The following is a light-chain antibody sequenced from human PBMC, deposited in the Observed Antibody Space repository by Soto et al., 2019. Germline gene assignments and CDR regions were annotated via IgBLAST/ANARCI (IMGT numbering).Light chain of an antibody. CDR3: QQYGSSGT. V-gene: IGKV3-20*01. Sequence: EIVLTRSPGTLSLSPVEIATLSVMASQSVSNNYLAWYQQKPGQAPRLLIYGASNRATGIPDRFSGSGSGTDFTLTISRLETEDFAVYYCQQYGSSGTFGQGTKVDIK. CDR1: QSVSNNY. CDR2: GAS. J-gene: IGKJ1*01.